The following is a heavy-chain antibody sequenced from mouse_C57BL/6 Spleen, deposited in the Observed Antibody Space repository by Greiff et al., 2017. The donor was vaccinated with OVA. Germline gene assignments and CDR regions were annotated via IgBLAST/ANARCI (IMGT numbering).Heavy chain of an antibody. CDR2: ISYTGST. CDR1: GYSITSGYD. CDR3: ARARLYFDY. D-gene: IGHD3-3*01. J-gene: IGHJ2*01. Sequence: EVQLQESGPGMVKPSQSLSLTCTVTGYSITSGYDWHWIRHFPGNKLEWMGYISYTGSTNYNPYLKSRISITHDTSKNHFFLKLNSVTTEDTATYYCARARLYFDYWGQGTTLTVSS. V-gene: IGHV3-1*01.